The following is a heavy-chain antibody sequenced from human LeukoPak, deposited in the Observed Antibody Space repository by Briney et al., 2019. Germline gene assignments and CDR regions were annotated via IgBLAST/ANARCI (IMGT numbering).Heavy chain of an antibody. J-gene: IGHJ4*02. CDR3: AREIDRDGYNRFFDY. CDR2: INAGNGNT. V-gene: IGHV1-3*01. CDR1: GYTFTTYV. Sequence: GASVKVSCKASGYTFTTYVMHWVRQAPGQRLEWMGWINAGNGNTRYSQKFQGRVTITRDTSASTAFMDLTSLRSEDTAIYYCAREIDRDGYNRFFDYWGQGTLVTVSS. D-gene: IGHD5-24*01.